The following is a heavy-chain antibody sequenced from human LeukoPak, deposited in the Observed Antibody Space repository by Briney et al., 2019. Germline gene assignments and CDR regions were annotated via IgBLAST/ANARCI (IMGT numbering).Heavy chain of an antibody. CDR3: ARLRTGKRYFDWLLTPASDY. J-gene: IGHJ4*02. V-gene: IGHV4-39*01. Sequence: SETLSLTCTVSGGSISSSSYYWGWIRQPPGKGLEWIGSIYYSGSTYYNPSLKSRVTISADTSKNQFSLKLSSVTTADTAVYYCARLRTGKRYFDWLLTPASDYWGQGTLVTVSS. CDR1: GGSISSSSYY. CDR2: IYYSGST. D-gene: IGHD3-9*01.